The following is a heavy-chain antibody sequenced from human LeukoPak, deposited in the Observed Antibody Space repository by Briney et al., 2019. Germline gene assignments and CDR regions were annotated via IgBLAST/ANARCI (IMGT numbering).Heavy chain of an antibody. D-gene: IGHD3-3*01. CDR1: GGSFSGYY. Sequence: PSETLSLTCAVYGGSFSGYYWSWIRQPPGKGLEWIGEINHSGSTNYNPSLKSRVTISVDTSKNQFSLKLSSVTAADTAVYYCARGLGFWSGPTVYYYMDVWGKGTTVIVSS. CDR3: ARGLGFWSGPTVYYYMDV. CDR2: INHSGST. J-gene: IGHJ6*03. V-gene: IGHV4-34*01.